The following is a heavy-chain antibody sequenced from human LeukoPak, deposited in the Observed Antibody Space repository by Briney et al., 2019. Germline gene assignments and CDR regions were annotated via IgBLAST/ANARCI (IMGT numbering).Heavy chain of an antibody. Sequence: GASVKVSCKASGGTLSSYVISWVRQAPGQGLEWMGGIIPLFGTANYAQKFQGRVTITADKSTSTAYIQLSSLRSDDTAVYFCARDPPPYSSSWYSPNWFDPWGQGTLVTVSS. CDR3: ARDPPPYSSSWYSPNWFDP. D-gene: IGHD6-13*01. V-gene: IGHV1-69*06. CDR2: IIPLFGTA. J-gene: IGHJ5*02. CDR1: GGTLSSYV.